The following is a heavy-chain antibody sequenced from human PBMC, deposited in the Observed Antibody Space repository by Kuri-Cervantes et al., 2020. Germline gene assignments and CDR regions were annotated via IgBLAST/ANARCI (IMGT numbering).Heavy chain of an antibody. V-gene: IGHV1-18*01. Sequence: ASVKVSCKASGYTFTSYGISWVRQAPGQGLEWMGWISAYNGNTNYAQKFQDRVTMTRNTSISTAYMELSSLRSEDTAVYYCARGTGYWGQGTLVTVSS. CDR3: ARGTGY. CDR2: ISAYNGNT. CDR1: GYTFTSYG. D-gene: IGHD3-10*01. J-gene: IGHJ4*02.